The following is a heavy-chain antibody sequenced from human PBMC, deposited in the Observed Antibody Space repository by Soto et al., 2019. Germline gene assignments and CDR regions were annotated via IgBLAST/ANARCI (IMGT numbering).Heavy chain of an antibody. CDR2: IFPGDSDT. J-gene: IGHJ4*02. CDR1: GYTFTSYW. Sequence: PGESLKISCEGSGYTFTSYWIAWVRQMPGKGLEWMGIIFPGDSDTRYNPSFQGQVTISADKSIRTAYLQWSSLKASDTALYYCARRAYSTEDLDYWGQGTPVT. CDR3: ARRAYSTEDLDY. D-gene: IGHD6-13*01. V-gene: IGHV5-51*01.